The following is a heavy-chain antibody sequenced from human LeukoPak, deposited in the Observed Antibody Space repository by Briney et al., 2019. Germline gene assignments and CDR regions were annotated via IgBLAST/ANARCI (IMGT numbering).Heavy chain of an antibody. CDR2: MNPNTGGT. V-gene: IGHV1-2*02. CDR1: GYNFIDYY. J-gene: IGHJ5*01. CDR3: ARGVSSSWFSSWFDS. Sequence: ASVKVPCKTSGYNFIDYYINWVRQAPGQGLEWMAWMNPNTGGTKFAQRFQGRVTMTRDTSISTAYMELSRLTSDDTAVYYCARGVSSSWFSSWFDSWGQGTLVSVSS. D-gene: IGHD3-22*01.